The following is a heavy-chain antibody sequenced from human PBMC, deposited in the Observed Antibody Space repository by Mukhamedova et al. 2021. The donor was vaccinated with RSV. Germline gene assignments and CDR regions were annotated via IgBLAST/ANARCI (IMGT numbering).Heavy chain of an antibody. CDR3: ARDGVAATVTSAINV. V-gene: IGHV3-30*04. CDR2: ISYDGNKK. D-gene: IGHD4-17*01. Sequence: GLEWVAVISYDGNKKYYADSVKGRFTISRDNSKNTLSLQMNTLRPEDTAVYYCARDGVAATVTSAINVWGQG. J-gene: IGHJ3*01.